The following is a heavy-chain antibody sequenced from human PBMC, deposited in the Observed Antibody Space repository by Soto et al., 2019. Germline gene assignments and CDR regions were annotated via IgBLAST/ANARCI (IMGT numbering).Heavy chain of an antibody. CDR2: IFSAGDT. CDR3: ARAGDSRTWFES. J-gene: IGHJ5*01. Sequence: VQLEESGPGLLKPSQTLSLTCTVSGESIATGAFYWSRIRLQSVQGPEWIGSIFSAGDTYYNPSLTRRVEISLDGSQNQFSLNLRSVTAADTAVYYCARAGDSRTWFESWGPGTLVTVSS. D-gene: IGHD2-21*02. CDR1: GESIATGAFY. V-gene: IGHV4-31*03.